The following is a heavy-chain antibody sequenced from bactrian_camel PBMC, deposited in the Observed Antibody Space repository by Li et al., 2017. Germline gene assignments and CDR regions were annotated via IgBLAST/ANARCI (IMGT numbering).Heavy chain of an antibody. J-gene: IGHJ4*01. CDR2: INWSGNTK. CDR3: AAGFVYGDVWFREDDYNH. CDR1: GTIYYDAC. Sequence: HVQLVESGGGSVQAGGSLTLSCRAKGTIYYDACVGWLRQASGKGLEWVSCINWSGNTKEYSRAVKGRFTISQDDARETVWLQMNSLKPDDTAMYYCAAGFVYGDVWFREDDYNHWGQGTQVTVS. V-gene: IGHV3S60*01. D-gene: IGHD6*01.